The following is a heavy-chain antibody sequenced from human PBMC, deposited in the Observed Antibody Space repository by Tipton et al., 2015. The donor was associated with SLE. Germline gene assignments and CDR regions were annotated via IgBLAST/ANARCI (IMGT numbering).Heavy chain of an antibody. CDR2: INPSGGST. Sequence: QSGAEVKKPGASVEVSCKASGYTFTSYYMHWVRQAPGQGLEWMGIINPSGGSTSYAQKFQGRVTMTRDTSTSTVYMELSSLRSEDTAVYYCARDLPTVTTRYNWFDPWGQGTLVTVSS. CDR3: ARDLPTVTTRYNWFDP. D-gene: IGHD4-11*01. CDR1: GYTFTSYY. J-gene: IGHJ5*02. V-gene: IGHV1-46*01.